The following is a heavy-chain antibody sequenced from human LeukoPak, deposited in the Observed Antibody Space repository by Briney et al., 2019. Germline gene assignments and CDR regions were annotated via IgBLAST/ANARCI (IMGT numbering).Heavy chain of an antibody. CDR3: VKDSTHFRVWDSYDTAGLNY. D-gene: IGHD3-22*01. CDR1: GFTFSSYG. CDR2: IRYDGNNK. Sequence: GGSLRLSCAASGFTFSSYGMHWVRQAPGKGLEWVAFIRYDGNNKYYADSAKGRFTVSRDNSKNTLYLQMNSLRAEDTAVYYCVKDSTHFRVWDSYDTAGLNYWGQGTLVTVSS. J-gene: IGHJ4*02. V-gene: IGHV3-30*02.